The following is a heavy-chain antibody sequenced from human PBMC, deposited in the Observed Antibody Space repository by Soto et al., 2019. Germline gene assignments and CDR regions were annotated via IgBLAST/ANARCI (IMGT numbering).Heavy chain of an antibody. CDR2: IIPIFGTA. D-gene: IGHD6-13*01. Sequence: QVQLVQSGAEVKKPGSSVKVSCKASGGTFSSYAISWVRQAPGQGLEWMGGIIPIFGTANYAQKFQGRVTITADESTRTAHMELSSLRSEDTAVYYCATTTKYSSTENWFDPWGQGTLFTVSS. CDR3: ATTTKYSSTENWFDP. V-gene: IGHV1-69*12. J-gene: IGHJ5*02. CDR1: GGTFSSYA.